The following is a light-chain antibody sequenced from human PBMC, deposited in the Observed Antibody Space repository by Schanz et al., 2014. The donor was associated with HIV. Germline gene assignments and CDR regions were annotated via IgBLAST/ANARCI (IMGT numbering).Light chain of an antibody. V-gene: IGLV2-14*03. J-gene: IGLJ1*01. CDR2: HVN. Sequence: QSALTQPASVSGSPGQSITISCTGTRDDVGGYGYVSWYQQYPGKAPTLVIYHVNNRPSGVSSRFSGSKSGNTASLSISGLQAEDEADYYCSSYTSSSPLGVFGTGTKVTVL. CDR3: SSYTSSSPLGV. CDR1: RDDVGGYGY.